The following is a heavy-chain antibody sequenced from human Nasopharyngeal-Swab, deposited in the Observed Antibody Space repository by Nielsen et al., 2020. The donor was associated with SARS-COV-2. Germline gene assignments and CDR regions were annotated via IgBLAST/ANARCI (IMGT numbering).Heavy chain of an antibody. CDR3: ARVRYCSSTSCYGPKGAFDI. Sequence: SETLSLTCAVYGGSFSGYYWSWIRHPPGKGQEWIGEINHSGSTNYNPSLKSRVTISVDTSKNQFSLKLSSVTAADTAVYYCARVRYCSSTSCYGPKGAFDIWGQGTMVTVSS. J-gene: IGHJ3*02. CDR1: GGSFSGYY. D-gene: IGHD2-2*01. V-gene: IGHV4-34*01. CDR2: INHSGST.